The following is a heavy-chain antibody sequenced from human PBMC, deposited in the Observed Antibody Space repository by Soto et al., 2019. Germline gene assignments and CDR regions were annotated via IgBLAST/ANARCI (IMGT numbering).Heavy chain of an antibody. V-gene: IGHV3-33*01. D-gene: IGHD4-4*01. J-gene: IGHJ4*02. CDR1: GFTFSSYG. CDR3: ARDADYSNYRYYFDY. CDR2: IWYDGSNK. Sequence: ESGGGVVQPGRSLRLSCTASGFTFSSYGMHWVRQAPGKGLEWVAVIWYDGSNKYYADSVKGRFTISRDNSKNTLYLQMNSLRAEDTAVYYCARDADYSNYRYYFDYWGQGTLVTVSS.